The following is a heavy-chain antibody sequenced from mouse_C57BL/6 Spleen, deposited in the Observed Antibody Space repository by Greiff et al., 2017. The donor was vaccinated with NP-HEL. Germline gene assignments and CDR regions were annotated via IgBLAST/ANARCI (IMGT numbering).Heavy chain of an antibody. CDR2: ISSGGSYT. D-gene: IGHD5-5*01. Sequence: DVQLVESGGDLVKPGGSLKLSCAASGFTFSSYGMSWVRQTPDQRLEWVATISSGGSYTYYPDSVKGRVTISRDNAKNTLYLHMSSLKSEDTAMYYYARHRGLPSWFAYWGQGTLVTVSA. CDR1: GFTFSSYG. V-gene: IGHV5-6*01. CDR3: ARHRGLPSWFAY. J-gene: IGHJ3*01.